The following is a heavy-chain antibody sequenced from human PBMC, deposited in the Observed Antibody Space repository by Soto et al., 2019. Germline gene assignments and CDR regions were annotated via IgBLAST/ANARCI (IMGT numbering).Heavy chain of an antibody. V-gene: IGHV4-34*01. Sequence: QVQLQQWGAGVLKPPETLSLTCAVSGGSLRGDYWSWIRQSPGKGLEWIGEINYSVGTNYNPSLKSRVTISVYTSKNQFSLRLISLTDWDTAVDYCAKSATVGSANFDVWGQGTMVTVSA. CDR2: INYSVGT. CDR3: AKSATVGSANFDV. J-gene: IGHJ3*01. D-gene: IGHD1-26*01. CDR1: GGSLRGDY.